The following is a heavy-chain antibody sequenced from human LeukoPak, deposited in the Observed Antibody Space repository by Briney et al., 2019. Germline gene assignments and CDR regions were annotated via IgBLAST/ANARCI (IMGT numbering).Heavy chain of an antibody. Sequence: PGGSLRLSCAASGFTFSSYDMHWVRQATGKGLEWVSGIGTTGDTYYPVSVKGRFTISRENAKNSLYLQMNSLRAEDTAVYYCARVRDILTGYYKAEYFQHWGQGTLVTVSS. CDR2: IGTTGDT. CDR3: ARVRDILTGYYKAEYFQH. CDR1: GFTFSSYD. V-gene: IGHV3-13*01. J-gene: IGHJ1*01. D-gene: IGHD3-9*01.